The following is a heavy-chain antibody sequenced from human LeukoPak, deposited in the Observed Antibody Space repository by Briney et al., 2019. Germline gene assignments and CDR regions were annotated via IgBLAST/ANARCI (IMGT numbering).Heavy chain of an antibody. CDR1: GGSFSSSSHY. D-gene: IGHD3-3*01. Sequence: PSETLSLTCTVSGGSFSSSSHYWDWIRQPPGKGLEWIGSIYYSGSTYYNPSLKSRVTISVDTSKNQFSLKLSSVTAADTAVYYCGRLFYDFWSGHYYYYMDVWGKGTTVTVSS. CDR3: GRLFYDFWSGHYYYYMDV. J-gene: IGHJ6*03. CDR2: IYYSGST. V-gene: IGHV4-39*01.